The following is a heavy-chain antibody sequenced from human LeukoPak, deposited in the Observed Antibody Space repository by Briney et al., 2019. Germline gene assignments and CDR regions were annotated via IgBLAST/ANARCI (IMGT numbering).Heavy chain of an antibody. J-gene: IGHJ4*02. V-gene: IGHV3-11*04. CDR2: ISNSGSSI. CDR3: ARVSDYHDY. D-gene: IGHD3-16*01. Sequence: GGSLRLSCAASGFTFSDYYMSWVRQAPGQGLEGVSYISNSGSSIYYADSVKGRFTISRDNAKNSLYLQMNSLRAEDTAVYYCARVSDYHDYWGQGTLVTVSS. CDR1: GFTFSDYY.